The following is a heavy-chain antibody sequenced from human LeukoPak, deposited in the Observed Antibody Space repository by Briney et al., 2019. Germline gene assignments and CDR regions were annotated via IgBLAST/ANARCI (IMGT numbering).Heavy chain of an antibody. D-gene: IGHD5-18*01. CDR2: VSYSGTT. J-gene: IGHJ2*01. V-gene: IGHV4-59*01. Sequence: SETLSLTCTVSGGSIGSYYWTWIRQPPGKGLEWIGYVSYSGTTKYNPSLKSRVTMSVDMSKNRLSLRLTSVTAADTAVYYCARSGYSYDSAVYWNFDLWGRGTLVTVSS. CDR1: GGSIGSYY. CDR3: ARSGYSYDSAVYWNFDL.